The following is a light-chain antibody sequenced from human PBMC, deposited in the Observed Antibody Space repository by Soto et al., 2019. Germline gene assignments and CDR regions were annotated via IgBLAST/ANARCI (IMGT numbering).Light chain of an antibody. V-gene: IGKV3D-20*01. CDR1: QSVSSNY. CDR3: QQYTTSSWT. CDR2: DTS. Sequence: EVVMTQSPATLSASPGERATLSCGASQSVSSNYVAWYQQKPGLAPRLLIYDTSNRATGIPARFSGSGSGTDFTLTISRLEPEDFAVYYCQQYTTSSWTFGQGTKVDIK. J-gene: IGKJ1*01.